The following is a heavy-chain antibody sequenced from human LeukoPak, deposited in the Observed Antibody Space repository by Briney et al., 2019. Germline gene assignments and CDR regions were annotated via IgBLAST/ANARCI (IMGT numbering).Heavy chain of an antibody. J-gene: IGHJ6*02. CDR1: GFHFSSFG. CDR3: ARESIDMVGGVTRDYYGMDV. D-gene: IGHD3-10*01. V-gene: IGHV3-30*19. Sequence: EKSLRLSCAASGFHFSSFGMHWVRQAPGKGLEWVAVISYDGSNKYYADSVKGRFTISRDNSKNTLYLQIYTLRAEDTAVYYCARESIDMVGGVTRDYYGMDVWGQGTTVTVSS. CDR2: ISYDGSNK.